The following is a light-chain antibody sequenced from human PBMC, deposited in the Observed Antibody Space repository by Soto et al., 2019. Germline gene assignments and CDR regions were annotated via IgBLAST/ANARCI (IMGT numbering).Light chain of an antibody. V-gene: IGLV2-11*01. Sequence: QSALIQPRSVSGSPGQSVTISCTGTSSDVGGYNYVSWYQQYPGKAPKLIIYDVSKRPSGVPDRFSGSKSGNTASLTISGLPAEDEADYYCCSYAGSYTLWVFGGGTKLTVL. CDR2: DVS. J-gene: IGLJ3*02. CDR3: CSYAGSYTLWV. CDR1: SSDVGGYNY.